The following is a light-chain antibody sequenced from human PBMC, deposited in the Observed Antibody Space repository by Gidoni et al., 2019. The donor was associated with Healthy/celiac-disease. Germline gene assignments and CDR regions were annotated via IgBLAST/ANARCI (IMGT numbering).Light chain of an antibody. CDR3: QQYYSTPLT. V-gene: IGKV4-1*01. Sequence: DIVLTQSPDSLAVSLCERATINCKYSQSVLYRSNKENYLACYQQKPGQPPKLLIYWASTRESGVHDRFSGSGSGTDFTLTISSLQAEDVAVYYCQQYYSTPLTFGGGTKVEIK. J-gene: IGKJ4*01. CDR2: WAS. CDR1: QSVLYRSNKENY.